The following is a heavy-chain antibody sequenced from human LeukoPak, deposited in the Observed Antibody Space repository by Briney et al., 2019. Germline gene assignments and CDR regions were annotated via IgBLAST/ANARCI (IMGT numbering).Heavy chain of an antibody. D-gene: IGHD3-9*01. CDR1: GGTFSSYA. CDR2: IIPIFGTA. V-gene: IGHV1-69*13. J-gene: IGHJ6*03. CDR3: ARGGGELRYFDWGYYYYMDV. Sequence: GASVKVSCKASGGTFSSYAISWVRQAPGQGLEWMGGIIPIFGTANYAQKFQGRVTITADESTSTAYMELSSLRSEDTAVYYCARGGGELRYFDWGYYYYMDVWGKGTTVTISS.